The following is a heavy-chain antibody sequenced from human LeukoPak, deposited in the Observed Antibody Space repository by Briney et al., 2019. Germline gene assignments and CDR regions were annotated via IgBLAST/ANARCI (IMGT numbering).Heavy chain of an antibody. CDR1: GFTFSSNA. CDR2: VSGSGAST. V-gene: IGHV3-23*01. Sequence: PGGSQRLSCAASGFTFSSNAMSWGRQAPGKGLEWVSVVSGSGASTYYADSVKGRFTVSRDNSKNTQYLQMHSLTAEDTAVYYCATLYYDTTAYSGSYFDYWGQGTLATVSS. J-gene: IGHJ4*02. D-gene: IGHD3-22*01. CDR3: ATLYYDTTAYSGSYFDY.